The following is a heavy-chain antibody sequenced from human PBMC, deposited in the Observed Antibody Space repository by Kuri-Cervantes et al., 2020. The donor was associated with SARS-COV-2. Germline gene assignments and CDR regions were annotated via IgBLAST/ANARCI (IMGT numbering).Heavy chain of an antibody. J-gene: IGHJ4*02. Sequence: SETLSLTCTVSGGSVSSGSYYWSWIRQPPGKGLEWIGYIYYSGSTNYNPSLKSRVTISVDTSKNQFSLKLSSVTAADTAVYYCARSTIFGALDYWGQGTLVTVSS. V-gene: IGHV4-61*01. D-gene: IGHD3-3*01. CDR1: GGSVSSGSYY. CDR3: ARSTIFGALDY. CDR2: IYYSGST.